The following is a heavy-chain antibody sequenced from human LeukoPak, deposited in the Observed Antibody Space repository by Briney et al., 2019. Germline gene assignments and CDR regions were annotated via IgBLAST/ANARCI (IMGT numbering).Heavy chain of an antibody. CDR2: LYSGGST. V-gene: IGHV3-66*01. D-gene: IGHD3-10*01. Sequence: GGSLRLSCAASGFTVSNSYMSWVRQAPGKGLEWVSVLYSGGSTYDADSVKGRFTISGDNSKNTLYLQMNSLRAEDTAVYYCAKDSSLLWFGELAYFDYWGQGTLVTVSS. J-gene: IGHJ4*02. CDR1: GFTVSNSY. CDR3: AKDSSLLWFGELAYFDY.